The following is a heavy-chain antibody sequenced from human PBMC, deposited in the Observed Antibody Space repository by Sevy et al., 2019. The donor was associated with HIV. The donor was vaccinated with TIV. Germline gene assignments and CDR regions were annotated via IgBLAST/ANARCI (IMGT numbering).Heavy chain of an antibody. V-gene: IGHV3-48*01. CDR2: ISSSSGTI. CDR3: ARAGGDCYSKNECWFVS. J-gene: IGHJ5*01. CDR1: GFTFSAYS. D-gene: IGHD2-21*01. Sequence: GGSLRLSCAASGFTFSAYSMNWVRQAPGKGLEWVSYISSSSGTIYYADSVKGQFTISRDNAKSSLYLQLNGLRAEDTAVYYCARAGGDCYSKNECWFVSWGQGTLVTVSS.